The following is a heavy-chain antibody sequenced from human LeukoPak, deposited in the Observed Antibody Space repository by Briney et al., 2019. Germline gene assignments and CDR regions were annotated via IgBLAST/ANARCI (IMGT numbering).Heavy chain of an antibody. CDR2: IYTSGST. J-gene: IGHJ4*02. D-gene: IGHD3-10*02. CDR3: ARVSSGSYYNPLPIRY. CDR1: GGSISSGSYY. V-gene: IGHV4-61*02. Sequence: SQTLSLTCTASGGSISSGSYYWSWIRQPAGKGLEWIGRIYTSGSTNYNPSLKSRVTISLDTSKNQFSLKLSSVTAADTAVYYCARVSSGSYYNPLPIRYWGQGTLVTVSS.